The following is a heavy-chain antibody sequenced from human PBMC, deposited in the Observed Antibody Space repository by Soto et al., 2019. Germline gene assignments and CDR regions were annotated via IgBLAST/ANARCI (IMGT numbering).Heavy chain of an antibody. D-gene: IGHD6-13*01. V-gene: IGHV3-33*01. CDR3: ASGGSSWYFDY. CDR1: GFTFSSYG. Sequence: QVQLVESGGGVVQPGRSLRLSCAASGFTFSSYGMHWVRQAPGKGLEWVAVIWYDGSNKYYADSVKGRFTISRDNSKNTLYLQMNSLRAEDTAVYYCASGGSSWYFDYWGQGTLVTVSS. J-gene: IGHJ4*02. CDR2: IWYDGSNK.